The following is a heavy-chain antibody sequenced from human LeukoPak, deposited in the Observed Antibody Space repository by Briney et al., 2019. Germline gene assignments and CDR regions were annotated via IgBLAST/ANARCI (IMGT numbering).Heavy chain of an antibody. J-gene: IGHJ6*03. CDR2: IYYTGIT. CDR1: GGSISSSSDN. V-gene: IGHV4-39*01. D-gene: IGHD4-23*01. CDR3: AIQGRATVVMYMDD. Sequence: PSETLSLTCSVSGGSISSSSDNWGWIRQPPGKGLEWIGSIYYTGITYYNPSVMSRVTMSVDTSKNQFSLRLSSVTAADTAMYYCAIQGRATVVMYMDDWGKGTTVTVSS.